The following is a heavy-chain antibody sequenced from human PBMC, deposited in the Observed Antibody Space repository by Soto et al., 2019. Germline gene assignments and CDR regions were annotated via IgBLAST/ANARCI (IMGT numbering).Heavy chain of an antibody. D-gene: IGHD2-2*01. Sequence: EVQLVESGGGLVQSGGSLRLSCAASGFTFSSYWMSWVRQGPGKGPEWVANIKQDGSEKYYVDSVKGRFTISRDNAKNSLYLQMTILRAEDTAVYHCAKSLSAIPGDYGGQGTLVTVSS. V-gene: IGHV3-7*05. CDR1: GFTFSSYW. J-gene: IGHJ4*02. CDR3: AKSLSAIPGDY. CDR2: IKQDGSEK.